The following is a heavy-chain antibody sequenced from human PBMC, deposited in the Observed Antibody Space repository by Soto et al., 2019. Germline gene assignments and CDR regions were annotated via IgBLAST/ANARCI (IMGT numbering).Heavy chain of an antibody. D-gene: IGHD2-15*01. J-gene: IGHJ4*02. CDR3: ARAILNFDY. CDR1: GFTFSSYS. Sequence: PGGSLSLSCAASGFTFSSYSMNWVRQAPGKGLEWVSLVSFDSNYIYYADSVKGRFTISRDNAKNSLYLQMNSLRAEDTAVYYCARAILNFDYWGQGTLVTVSS. CDR2: VSFDSNYI. V-gene: IGHV3-21*04.